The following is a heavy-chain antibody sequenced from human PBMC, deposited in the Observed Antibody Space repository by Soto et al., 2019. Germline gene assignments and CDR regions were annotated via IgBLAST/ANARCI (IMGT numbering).Heavy chain of an antibody. J-gene: IGHJ6*02. Sequence: GESLKISCKGSGYSFTSYWIGWVRQMPGKGLEWMGIIYPGDSDTRYSPSFQGQVTISADKSISTAYLQWSSLKASDTAMYYCARQPTPDVDTAMVGYYYYYGMDVSGQGTTVTVSS. CDR1: GYSFTSYW. D-gene: IGHD5-18*01. CDR2: IYPGDSDT. V-gene: IGHV5-51*01. CDR3: ARQPTPDVDTAMVGYYYYYGMDV.